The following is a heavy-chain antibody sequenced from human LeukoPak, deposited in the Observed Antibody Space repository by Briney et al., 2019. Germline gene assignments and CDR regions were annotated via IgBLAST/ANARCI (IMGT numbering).Heavy chain of an antibody. V-gene: IGHV5-51*01. J-gene: IGHJ4*02. CDR3: ARHEGSGSYYSY. D-gene: IGHD1-26*01. Sequence: PGESLQISCKGSGYIFTTYWIAWVRQLPGRGLEWMGIISPDDSEIRYSPSFRGQVTISADKSTSTAYLQWSRLKASDTAIYYCARHEGSGSYYSYWGQGTLVTVSS. CDR2: ISPDDSEI. CDR1: GYIFTTYW.